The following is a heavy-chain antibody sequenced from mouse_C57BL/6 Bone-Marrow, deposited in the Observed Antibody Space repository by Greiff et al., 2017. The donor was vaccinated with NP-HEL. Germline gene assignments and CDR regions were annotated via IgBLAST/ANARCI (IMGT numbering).Heavy chain of an antibody. V-gene: IGHV1-61*01. CDR3: VRGAWGYFDV. Sequence: QVQLQQPGAELVRPGSSVKLSCKASGYTFTSYWMDWVKQRPGQGLEWIGNIYPSDSETHYNQKFKDKATLTVDKSSSTAYMQLSSLTSEDSAVYYCVRGAWGYFDVWGTGTTVTVSS. CDR1: GYTFTSYW. J-gene: IGHJ1*03. D-gene: IGHD4-1*01. CDR2: IYPSDSET.